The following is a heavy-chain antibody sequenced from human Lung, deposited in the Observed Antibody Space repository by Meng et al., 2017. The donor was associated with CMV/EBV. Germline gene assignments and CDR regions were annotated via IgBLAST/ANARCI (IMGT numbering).Heavy chain of an antibody. V-gene: IGHV3-30-3*01. CDR3: ARGGMGHEYHFDH. CDR1: GFTFRIHA. J-gene: IGHJ4*02. Sequence: GGSLRPXCAAFGFTFRIHAIHWVRQAPGKGLEWVAFISYDGSNKYYPDSVKGRFTISRDNSKYTLYLQMNSLRPEDTAIYYCARGGMGHEYHFDHWGQGPLVTVSS. D-gene: IGHD2-2*01. CDR2: ISYDGSNK.